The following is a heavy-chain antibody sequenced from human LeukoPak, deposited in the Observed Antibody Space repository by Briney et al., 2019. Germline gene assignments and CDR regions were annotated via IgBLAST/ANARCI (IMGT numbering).Heavy chain of an antibody. CDR1: GFTFDDYA. J-gene: IGHJ3*02. V-gene: IGHV3-9*03. CDR2: ISWNSGSM. D-gene: IGHD3-22*01. Sequence: GAPLRLSCAAAGFTFDDYAMHWVRQAPGKGLEWVSGISWNSGSMGYADSVKGRFTISRDNAKNSLYLQMNSLRAEDMALYYCAKGYYYDSSGYYHDAFHIWGQGTMVTVSS. CDR3: AKGYYYDSSGYYHDAFHI.